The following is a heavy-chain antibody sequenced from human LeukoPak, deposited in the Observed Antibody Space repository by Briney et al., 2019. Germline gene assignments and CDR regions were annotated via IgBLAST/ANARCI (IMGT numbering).Heavy chain of an antibody. CDR2: INPNSGGT. Sequence: ASVKVSCKASGYTFTGYYMHWVRQAPGQGLEWMGWINPNSGGTNYAQKFQGRVTMTRDTSISTAYMELSTLRSDDTAVYYCASLPIVVVPAALGDDAFDIWGQGTMVTVSS. CDR1: GYTFTGYY. V-gene: IGHV1-2*02. D-gene: IGHD2-2*01. CDR3: ASLPIVVVPAALGDDAFDI. J-gene: IGHJ3*02.